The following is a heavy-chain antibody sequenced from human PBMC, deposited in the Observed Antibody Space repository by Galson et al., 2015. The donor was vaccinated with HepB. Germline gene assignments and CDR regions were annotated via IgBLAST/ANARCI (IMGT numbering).Heavy chain of an antibody. CDR3: ARAPVEMATIRAYYYYYMDV. J-gene: IGHJ6*03. CDR2: INPSGGST. D-gene: IGHD5-24*01. CDR1: GYTFTSYY. Sequence: LVKVSCKASGYTFTSYYMHWVRQAPGQGLEWMGIINPSGGSTSYAQKFQGRVTMTRDTSTSTVYMELSSLRSEDTAVYYCARAPVEMATIRAYYYYYMDVWGKGTTVTVSS. V-gene: IGHV1-46*03.